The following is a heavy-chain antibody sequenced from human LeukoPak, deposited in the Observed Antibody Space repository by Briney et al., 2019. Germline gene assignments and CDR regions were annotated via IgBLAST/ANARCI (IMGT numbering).Heavy chain of an antibody. CDR3: ARSNWGLYFDY. J-gene: IGHJ4*02. CDR1: GGSTSSYY. Sequence: SETLSLTCTVSGGSTSSYYWSWIRQPPGKGLEWIGYIYTSGSTNYNPSLKSRVTISVDTSKNQFSLKLSSVTAADTAVYYCARSNWGLYFDYWGQGTLVTVSS. D-gene: IGHD7-27*01. CDR2: IYTSGST. V-gene: IGHV4-4*09.